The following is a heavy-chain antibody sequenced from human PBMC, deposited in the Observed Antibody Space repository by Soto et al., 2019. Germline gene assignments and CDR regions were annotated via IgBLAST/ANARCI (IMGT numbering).Heavy chain of an antibody. D-gene: IGHD3-10*01. J-gene: IGHJ4*02. Sequence: QVQLLQSGAEVKKPGASVKVSCKASGYMFNTYGITWVRQAPGQGLEWMGWISVYNGNIDYAQKLDGRVTMTTDTFKSTAYMELKSLTSDDTAVYYCARAYGSGDYFLPFEYWGQGPPVSVSS. CDR2: ISVYNGNI. CDR3: ARAYGSGDYFLPFEY. CDR1: GYMFNTYG. V-gene: IGHV1-18*01.